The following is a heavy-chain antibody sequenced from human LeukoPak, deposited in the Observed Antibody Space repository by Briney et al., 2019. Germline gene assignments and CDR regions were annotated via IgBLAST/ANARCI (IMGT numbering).Heavy chain of an antibody. CDR1: GFTVSSNY. CDR2: IYSGGST. J-gene: IGHJ6*03. Sequence: PGGSLRLSCAASGFTVSSNYMSWVRQAPGKGLEWVSVIYSGGSTYYADSVKGRFTISRDNSKNTLYLQMNSLRAEDTAVYYCARSQSSSWPYYYYYYYMDVWGKGTTVTISS. V-gene: IGHV3-66*01. D-gene: IGHD6-13*01. CDR3: ARSQSSSWPYYYYYYYMDV.